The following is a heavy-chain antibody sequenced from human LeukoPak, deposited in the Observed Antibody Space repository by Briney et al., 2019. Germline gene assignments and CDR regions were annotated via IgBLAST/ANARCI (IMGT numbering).Heavy chain of an antibody. CDR2: IYTSGST. Sequence: SETLSLTCTVSGGSISSGSYYWSWIRQPAGKGLEWIGRIYTSGSTNYNPSLKSRVTISVDTSKNQFSLKLSSVTAADTAVYYCARAGSGYCSSTSCSGWFDPWGQGTLVTVSS. CDR3: ARAGSGYCSSTSCSGWFDP. J-gene: IGHJ5*02. CDR1: GGSISSGSYY. D-gene: IGHD2-2*01. V-gene: IGHV4-61*02.